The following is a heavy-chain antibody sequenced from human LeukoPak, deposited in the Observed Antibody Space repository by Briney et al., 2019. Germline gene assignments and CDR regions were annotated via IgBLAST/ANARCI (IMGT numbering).Heavy chain of an antibody. CDR2: INHSGST. D-gene: IGHD3-10*01. CDR3: ARRRFQTYYYGSGSYQNWFDP. J-gene: IGHJ5*02. Sequence: PSETLSLTCAVYGGSFSGYYWSWMRQPPGKGLEWIGEINHSGSTNYNPSLKSRVTISVDTSKNQFSLKLSSVTAADTAVYYCARRRFQTYYYGSGSYQNWFDPWGQGTLVTVSS. CDR1: GGSFSGYY. V-gene: IGHV4-34*01.